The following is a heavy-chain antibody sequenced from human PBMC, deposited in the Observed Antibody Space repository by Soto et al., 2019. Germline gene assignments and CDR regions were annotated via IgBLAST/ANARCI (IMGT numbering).Heavy chain of an antibody. J-gene: IGHJ4*02. V-gene: IGHV3-53*01. D-gene: IGHD3-16*01. CDR1: GFTVSSNY. CDR2: IGGGSST. Sequence: GGSLRLSSTAAGFTVSSNYRSWVRQAPGKGLEWVSVIGGGSSTYYAASVKGRFTISRDNSKNTLYLQMNSLRAEDTAVYYCAKVPGYDYVWGTYYYFDYWGLGALVTVSS. CDR3: AKVPGYDYVWGTYYYFDY.